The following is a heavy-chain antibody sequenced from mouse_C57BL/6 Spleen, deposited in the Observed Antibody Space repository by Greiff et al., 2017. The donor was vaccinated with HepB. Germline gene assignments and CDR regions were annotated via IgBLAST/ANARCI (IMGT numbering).Heavy chain of an antibody. J-gene: IGHJ2*01. D-gene: IGHD1-1*01. CDR1: GYAFSSSW. CDR2: IYPGDGDT. Sequence: VKLQQSGPELVKPGASVKISCKASGYAFSSSWMNWVKQRPGKGLEWIGRIYPGDGDTNYNGKFKGKATLTADKSSSTAYMQLSSLTSEDSAVYFCARSRGSSHYYFDYWGQGTTLTVSS. V-gene: IGHV1-82*01. CDR3: ARSRGSSHYYFDY.